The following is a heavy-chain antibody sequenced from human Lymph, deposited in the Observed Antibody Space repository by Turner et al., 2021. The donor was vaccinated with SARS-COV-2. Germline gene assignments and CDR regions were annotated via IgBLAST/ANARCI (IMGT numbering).Heavy chain of an antibody. CDR1: GFTFSSFV. V-gene: IGHV3-30-3*01. CDR2: ISYDGSNK. Sequence: QVQLVESGGVVVQPGGSLRLSCPAPGFTFSSFVMHWVRQAPGKGLEWVAVISYDGSNKYYADSVKGRFTISRDNSKNTLYLQMNSLRAEDTAVYYCATDPGAGGELLGGGYYYYGMDVWGQGTTVTVSS. D-gene: IGHD1-26*01. CDR3: ATDPGAGGELLGGGYYYYGMDV. J-gene: IGHJ6*02.